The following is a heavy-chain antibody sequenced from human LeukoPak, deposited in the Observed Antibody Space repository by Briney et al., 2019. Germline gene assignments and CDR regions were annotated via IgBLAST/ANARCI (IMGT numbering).Heavy chain of an antibody. V-gene: IGHV3-64*01. CDR2: ISSNGGST. Sequence: PGGSLRLSCAASGFTFSSYAMHWVRQAPGKGLEYVSAISSNGGSTYYANSVKGRFTISRDNSKNTLYLQMGSLRAEDMAVYCCARGLNTPGIAVAGTYNFDYWGQGTLVTVSS. CDR1: GFTFSSYA. CDR3: ARGLNTPGIAVAGTYNFDY. D-gene: IGHD6-19*01. J-gene: IGHJ4*02.